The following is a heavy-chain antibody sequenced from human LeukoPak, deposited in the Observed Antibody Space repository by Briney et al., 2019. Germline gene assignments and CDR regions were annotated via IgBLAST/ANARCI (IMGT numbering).Heavy chain of an antibody. CDR2: ISGSGGST. V-gene: IGHV3-23*01. D-gene: IGHD1-26*01. J-gene: IGHJ4*02. Sequence: GSLRLSCAASGFTFSSYAMSWVRQAPGEGLEWVSAISGSGGSTYYADSVKGRFTISRDNSKNTLYLQMNSLRAEDTAVYYCAKCAWELLHPCYWGQGTLVTVSS. CDR3: AKCAWELLHPCY. CDR1: GFTFSSYA.